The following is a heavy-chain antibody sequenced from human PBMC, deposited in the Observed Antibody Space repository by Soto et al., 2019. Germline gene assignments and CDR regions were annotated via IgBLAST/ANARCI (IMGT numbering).Heavy chain of an antibody. CDR1: GFTFSSYG. Sequence: GGSLRLSCAASGFTFSSYGMHWVRQAPGKGLEWVAVISYDGSNKYYADSVKGRFTISRDNSKNTLYLQMNSLRAEDTAVYYCAKVPFGELLWDAFDIWGQGTMVTVSS. CDR3: AKVPFGELLWDAFDI. V-gene: IGHV3-30*18. D-gene: IGHD3-10*01. CDR2: ISYDGSNK. J-gene: IGHJ3*02.